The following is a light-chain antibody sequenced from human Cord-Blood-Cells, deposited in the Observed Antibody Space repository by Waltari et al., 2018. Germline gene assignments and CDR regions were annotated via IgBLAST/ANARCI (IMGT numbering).Light chain of an antibody. J-gene: IGKJ4*01. V-gene: IGKV1-33*01. CDR3: QQYDNLPPLT. CDR1: QDISNY. CDR2: DAS. Sequence: LQMTQSPSSLSASVGDRVTITCQASQDISNYLNPYQHKPGKAPKLLTYDASNSDAGVPSRCSGSVSGTDFTFTISSLQPEDIATYYCQQYDNLPPLTFGGGTKVEIK.